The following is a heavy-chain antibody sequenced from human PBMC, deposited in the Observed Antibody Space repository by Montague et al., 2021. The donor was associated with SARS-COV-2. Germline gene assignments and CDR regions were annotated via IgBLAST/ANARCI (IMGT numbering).Heavy chain of an antibody. V-gene: IGHV4-39*07. J-gene: IGHJ5*02. CDR1: GGSMSTVHYY. CDR2: ISYSGAT. D-gene: IGHD3/OR15-3a*01. CDR3: ARERQEVGLYFDP. Sequence: SETLSLTCTVSGGSMSTVHYYWGWVRQTPGKGLDWVGSISYSGATYYNPSLEPRVSISRDTSKSQFSLELRSVTAAAADVYYCARERQEVGLYFDPWGHGTLVTVSS.